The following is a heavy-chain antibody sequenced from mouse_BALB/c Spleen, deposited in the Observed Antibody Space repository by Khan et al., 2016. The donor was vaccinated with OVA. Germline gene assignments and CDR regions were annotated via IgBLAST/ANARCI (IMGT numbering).Heavy chain of an antibody. D-gene: IGHD1-1*01. CDR2: ISGDSNTI. J-gene: IGHJ2*01. V-gene: IGHV5-17*02. CDR3: ATSYFYGYYFDY. CDR1: GFTFNSYG. Sequence: EVMLVESGGGLVQPGRSQKLSCAASGFTFNSYGMHWVRQAPEKGLEWVAYISGDSNTIYYADTVQGRFTISRDNPKNTLFLQMTSLMSEDTAMYYCATSYFYGYYFDYWGPGTTLTVS.